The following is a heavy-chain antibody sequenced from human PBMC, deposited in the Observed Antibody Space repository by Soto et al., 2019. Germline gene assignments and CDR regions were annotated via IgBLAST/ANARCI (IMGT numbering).Heavy chain of an antibody. J-gene: IGHJ6*04. V-gene: IGHV3-15*07. D-gene: IGHD2-15*01. CDR2: IKTSAGGGAT. Sequence: EVQLVESAGGLVKPGGSLRLSCVASGFSFNEAWMNWVRQAPGEGLEWVGRIKTSAGGGATDYAAPVQGRFTISRDDSKNALYFHMNRLRPEDTAIFYCTTGSVGGIGGKGTRVTVSS. CDR1: GFSFNEAW. CDR3: TTGSVGGI.